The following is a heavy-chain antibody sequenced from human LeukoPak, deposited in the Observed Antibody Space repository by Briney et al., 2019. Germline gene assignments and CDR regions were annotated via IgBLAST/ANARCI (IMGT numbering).Heavy chain of an antibody. J-gene: IGHJ3*02. CDR1: GYTFADYP. Sequence: ASVKVSCKASGYTFADYPMNCVRQAPGQGLEWMGWINTNTGNPTYAQGFRGRIIFSLDTSVSTAYLQINSLKAENTAVYYCARDLGHVFDIWGQGTMVTVSS. CDR3: ARDLGHVFDI. CDR2: INTNTGNP. D-gene: IGHD1-26*01. V-gene: IGHV7-4-1*02.